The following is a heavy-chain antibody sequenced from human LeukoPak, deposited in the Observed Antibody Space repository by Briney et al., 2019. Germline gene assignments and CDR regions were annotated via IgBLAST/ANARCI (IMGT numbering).Heavy chain of an antibody. Sequence: PGGSLRLSCAASGFTFSSNAMSWVRQAPGKGLEWASAISGSGDSTFYADSVKGRFTISRDNSKNTLYLQMNSLRAEDTAVYYCARHTGSGYYYGNWGQGTLVTVSS. CDR2: ISGSGDST. V-gene: IGHV3-23*01. D-gene: IGHD3-22*01. CDR3: ARHTGSGYYYGN. J-gene: IGHJ4*02. CDR1: GFTFSSNA.